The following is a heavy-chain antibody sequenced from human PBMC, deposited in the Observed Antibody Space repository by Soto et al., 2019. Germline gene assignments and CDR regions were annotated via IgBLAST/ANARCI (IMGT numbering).Heavy chain of an antibody. Sequence: SETLSLTCEVHGGSFSGYYWTWIRQTPGKWLEWIGEISHSGTTNYQPSLTSRVTISADPSKKEFSLNLTSVTAADSGVYYCARGECSSVYCFTRWALDFCGQRXVVTV. CDR3: ARGECSSVYCFTRWALDF. V-gene: IGHV4-34*01. CDR1: GGSFSGYY. D-gene: IGHD2-2*01. CDR2: ISHSGTT. J-gene: IGHJ3*01.